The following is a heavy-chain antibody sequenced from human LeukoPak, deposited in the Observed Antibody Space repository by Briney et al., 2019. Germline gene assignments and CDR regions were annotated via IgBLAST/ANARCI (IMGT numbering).Heavy chain of an antibody. CDR1: GYTFTSYD. D-gene: IGHD2-21*02. Sequence: GASVKVSCKASGYTFTSYDINWVRQATGQGLEWMGWMNPNSGNTGYAQKFQGRVTMTRDTSTSTVYMELSSLRSEDTAVYYCARDHYHKIHSVMVTAPDYWGQGTLVIVSS. J-gene: IGHJ4*02. CDR3: ARDHYHKIHSVMVTAPDY. V-gene: IGHV1-8*02. CDR2: MNPNSGNT.